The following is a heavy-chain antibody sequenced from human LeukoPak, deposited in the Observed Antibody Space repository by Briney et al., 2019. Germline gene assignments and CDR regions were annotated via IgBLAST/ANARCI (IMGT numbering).Heavy chain of an antibody. J-gene: IGHJ4*02. D-gene: IGHD3-22*01. Sequence: SETLSLTCTVSGGSISSYYCSWIRQPPGKGLERIGYIYYSGSTNYNPSLKSRVTISVDTSKNQFSLKLSSVTAADTAVYYCAREAHYYDSRQLDYWGQGTLVTVSS. CDR3: AREAHYYDSRQLDY. V-gene: IGHV4-59*01. CDR2: IYYSGST. CDR1: GGSISSYY.